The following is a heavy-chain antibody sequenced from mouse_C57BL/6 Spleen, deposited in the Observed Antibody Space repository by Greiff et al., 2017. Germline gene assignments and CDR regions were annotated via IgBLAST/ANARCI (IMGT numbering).Heavy chain of an antibody. CDR3: ARYDDCEGDFDY. CDR2: IRNKANGYTT. J-gene: IGHJ2*01. CDR1: GFTFTDYY. Sequence: EVHLVESGGGLVQPGGSLSLSCAASGFTFTDYYMSWVRQPPGKALEWLGFIRNKANGYTTEYSASVKGRFTISRDNSQSILYLQMNALRAEDSAAYYCARYDDCEGDFDYWGQGTTLTVSS. D-gene: IGHD2-4*01. V-gene: IGHV7-3*01.